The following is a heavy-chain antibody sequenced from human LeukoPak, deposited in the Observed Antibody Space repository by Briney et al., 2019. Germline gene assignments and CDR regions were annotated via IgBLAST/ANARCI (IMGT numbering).Heavy chain of an antibody. J-gene: IGHJ5*02. CDR1: GGSISSYY. Sequence: SETLSLTCTVSGGSISSYYWSWIRQPPGKGLEWIGYIYYSGSTNYNPSLKSRVTISVATSKNQFSLRLSSVTAADTAVYYCAGDYSSGWYWFDPWGQGTLVTVSS. V-gene: IGHV4-59*01. D-gene: IGHD6-19*01. CDR3: AGDYSSGWYWFDP. CDR2: IYYSGST.